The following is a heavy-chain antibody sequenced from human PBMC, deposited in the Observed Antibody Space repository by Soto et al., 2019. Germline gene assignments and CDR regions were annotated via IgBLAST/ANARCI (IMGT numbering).Heavy chain of an antibody. CDR3: ARGVGSGSYSNQYNWCDP. CDR1: GYTFTNYG. D-gene: IGHD3-10*01. Sequence: QVQLVQSGGEVKKPGASVKVSCKASGYTFTNYGISWVRQAPGQGLEWMGWINVYNGNTKYAQKVQGRVTMTTDTSTSTAYMELRSLRSDDTAVYYCARGVGSGSYSNQYNWCDPWGQGTLVTVSS. J-gene: IGHJ5*02. V-gene: IGHV1-18*01. CDR2: INVYNGNT.